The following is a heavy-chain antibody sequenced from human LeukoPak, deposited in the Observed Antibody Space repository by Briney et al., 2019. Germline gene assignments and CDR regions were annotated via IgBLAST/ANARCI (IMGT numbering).Heavy chain of an antibody. D-gene: IGHD3-22*01. CDR1: GGSFSGYY. Sequence: PSETLSLTCAVYGGSFSGYYWSWIRQPPGKGLEWIGEINHSGSTNYNPSLKSRVTISVDTSKNQFSLNLISVTAADTAVYYCASRAATYYYDSSGPSWGQGTLVTVSS. V-gene: IGHV4-34*01. CDR3: ASRAATYYYDSSGPS. J-gene: IGHJ4*02. CDR2: INHSGST.